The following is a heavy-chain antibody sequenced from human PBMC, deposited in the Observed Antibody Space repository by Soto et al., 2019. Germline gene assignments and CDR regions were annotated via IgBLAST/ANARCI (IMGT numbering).Heavy chain of an antibody. V-gene: IGHV4-59*03. CDR3: AGVYCYDIWSRYYYWFDY. CDR2: IYYSRST. D-gene: IGHD3-3*01. Sequence: SETLSLTCTVSVGSISSYYWTWIRQPPGKGLEWIGYIYYSRSTKYNPSLNSRVTISGHTSKTEFSLKLSSLLAADSVVYYCAGVYCYDIWSRYYYWFDYWGQGTLVTVSS. CDR1: VGSISSYY. J-gene: IGHJ4*02.